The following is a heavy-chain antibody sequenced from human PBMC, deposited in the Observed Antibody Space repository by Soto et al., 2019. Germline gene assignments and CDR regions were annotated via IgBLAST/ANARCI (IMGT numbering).Heavy chain of an antibody. CDR1: GFSFSTFG. D-gene: IGHD1-1*01. Sequence: QVHLVESGGGVVQPGRSLRLSCAAAGFSFSTFGMHWVRQAPGKGLEWLAGMLYDGTNIHYSDSVKGRFTISRDSSKNTGYLEMNSLSAEDTAVYFCAKDDGTGSWGEGTLVTVSS. J-gene: IGHJ5*02. V-gene: IGHV3-30*18. CDR3: AKDDGTGS. CDR2: MLYDGTNI.